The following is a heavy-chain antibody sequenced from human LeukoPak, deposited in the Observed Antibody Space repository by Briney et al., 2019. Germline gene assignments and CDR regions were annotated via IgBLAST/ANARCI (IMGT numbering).Heavy chain of an antibody. Sequence: GGSLRLSCAASGFTVSGNYMSWVRQAPGKGREWVLYISSGSSTIYYADSVKGRFTISRDNAKKSLYLQMNSLRAEDTAVYYCARLTYYDILTGYSLDYWGQGTLVTVSS. V-gene: IGHV3-48*01. CDR2: ISSGSSTI. D-gene: IGHD3-9*01. CDR3: ARLTYYDILTGYSLDY. CDR1: GFTVSGNY. J-gene: IGHJ4*02.